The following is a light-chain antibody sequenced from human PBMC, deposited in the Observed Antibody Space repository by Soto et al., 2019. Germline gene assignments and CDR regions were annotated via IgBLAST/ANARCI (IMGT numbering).Light chain of an antibody. J-gene: IGKJ4*01. Sequence: IQLTQSPSSLSASVGDRVTITCRASQGISSYLAWYQQKPGKAPKLLIYAASTLQSGVPSRFSGSGSGTEFTLTISSLQPDDFATYYCQQYDNYPLTFGGGTKV. CDR3: QQYDNYPLT. CDR2: AAS. V-gene: IGKV1-9*01. CDR1: QGISSY.